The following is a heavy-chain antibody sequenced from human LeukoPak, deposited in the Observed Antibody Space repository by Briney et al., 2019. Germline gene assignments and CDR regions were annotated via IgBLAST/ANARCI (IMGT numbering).Heavy chain of an antibody. CDR3: ARGADSSGYYSIFYFDY. J-gene: IGHJ4*02. D-gene: IGHD3-22*01. Sequence: SESLSLTCTISGGSISSYYWNWIRQPPGKGLEWIGYIYYSGSTNYNPSLKSRVTISVDTSKNQFSLKLSSVTAADTAVYYCARGADSSGYYSIFYFDYWGQGTLVTVSS. CDR1: GGSISSYY. CDR2: IYYSGST. V-gene: IGHV4-59*01.